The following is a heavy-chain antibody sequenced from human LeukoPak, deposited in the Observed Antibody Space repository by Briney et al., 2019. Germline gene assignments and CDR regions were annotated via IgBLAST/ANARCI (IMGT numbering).Heavy chain of an antibody. D-gene: IGHD6-19*01. Sequence: GGSLRLSFAASGFTFSNYWMHWVRQAPGKGLVWVSRINTDGSSTIYADSVKGRFTISRDNAKNTLYLQMNSLRAEDTAVYYCARVLVVAGTGAFDFWGQGTMVTVSS. CDR1: GFTFSNYW. V-gene: IGHV3-74*01. CDR3: ARVLVVAGTGAFDF. CDR2: INTDGSST. J-gene: IGHJ3*01.